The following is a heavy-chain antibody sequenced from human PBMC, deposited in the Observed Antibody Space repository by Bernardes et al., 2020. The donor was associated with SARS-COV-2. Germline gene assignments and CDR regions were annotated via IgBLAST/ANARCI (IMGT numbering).Heavy chain of an antibody. CDR2: IYYSGST. Sequence: SETLSLTCTVSGGSISSSSYYWSCIRQPPGKGLEWIGSIYYSGSTYYNPSLKSRVTISVDTSKNQFSLKLSSVTAADTAVYYCARHGCSSTSCYWRNWFDPWGQGTLVTVSS. CDR1: GGSISSSSYY. D-gene: IGHD2-2*01. CDR3: ARHGCSSTSCYWRNWFDP. V-gene: IGHV4-39*01. J-gene: IGHJ5*02.